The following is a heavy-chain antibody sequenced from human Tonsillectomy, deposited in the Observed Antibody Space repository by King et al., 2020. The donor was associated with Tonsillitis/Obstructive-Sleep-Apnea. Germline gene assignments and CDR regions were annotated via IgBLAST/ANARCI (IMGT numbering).Heavy chain of an antibody. CDR2: ISSYGDST. D-gene: IGHD2-15*01. Sequence: QLEQSGGGLVQPGGSLRLSCAASGFTFSSYAMHWVRQAPGKGLEYVSAISSYGDSTYYANSVKGRFTISRDNSKNTLYLQMGSLRAEDMAVYYCATGLAAKVDYWGQGTLVTVSS. J-gene: IGHJ4*02. V-gene: IGHV3-64*01. CDR1: GFTFSSYA. CDR3: ATGLAAKVDY.